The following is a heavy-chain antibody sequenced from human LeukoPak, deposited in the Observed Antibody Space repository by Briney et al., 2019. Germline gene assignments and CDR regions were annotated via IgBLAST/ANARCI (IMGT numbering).Heavy chain of an antibody. Sequence: GGSLRLSCAASGFTFSSYAMSWVRQAPGKGLEWVSAISGSGGSTYYADSVKGRFTISRDNSKNTLYLQMNSLRAEDTAVYYCASRRSGGSRLDPWGQGTLVTVSS. CDR2: ISGSGGST. J-gene: IGHJ5*02. CDR3: ASRRSGGSRLDP. D-gene: IGHD2-15*01. V-gene: IGHV3-23*01. CDR1: GFTFSSYA.